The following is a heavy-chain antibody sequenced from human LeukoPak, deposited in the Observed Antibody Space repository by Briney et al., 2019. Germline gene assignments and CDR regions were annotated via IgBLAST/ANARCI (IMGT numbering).Heavy chain of an antibody. CDR2: INSDGSST. J-gene: IGHJ6*02. CDR3: ARDEDIAVAAHYYYYGMDV. CDR1: GFTFSSYW. D-gene: IGHD6-19*01. Sequence: GGSLRLSCAASGFTFSSYWMHWVRQAPGKGLVWVSRINSDGSSTSYADSVKGRFTISRDNAKNTLYLQMNSPRAEDTAVYYCARDEDIAVAAHYYYYGMDVWGQGTTVTVSS. V-gene: IGHV3-74*01.